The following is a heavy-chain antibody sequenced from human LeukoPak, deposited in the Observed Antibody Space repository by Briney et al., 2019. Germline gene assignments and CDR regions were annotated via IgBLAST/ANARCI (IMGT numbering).Heavy chain of an antibody. D-gene: IGHD4-23*01. CDR3: ATGDYGGNPPAY. CDR1: GYSFSTSY. J-gene: IGHJ4*02. CDR2: INPGGGST. Sequence: ASEKVSCKASGYSFSTSYMHWVRQAPGQGLEWMGTINPGGGSTVSTQKFQGRVTMTRDTSTSTVYMELSSLRSEDTAVYYCATGDYGGNPPAYWGQGTLVTVSS. V-gene: IGHV1-46*01.